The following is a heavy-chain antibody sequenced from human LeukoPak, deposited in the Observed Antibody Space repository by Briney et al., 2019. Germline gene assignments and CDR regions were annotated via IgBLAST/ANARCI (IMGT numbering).Heavy chain of an antibody. CDR1: GYTFTSYY. V-gene: IGHV1-46*01. J-gene: IGHJ6*02. Sequence: ASVTASCKASGYTFTSYYMHWVRQAPGQGLEWMGIINPSGGSTSYAQKFQGRVTMTRDTSTSTVYMELSSLRSEDTAVYYCARDAASSFWSGYAYYYYGMDVWGQGTTVTVSS. CDR2: INPSGGST. D-gene: IGHD3-3*01. CDR3: ARDAASSFWSGYAYYYYGMDV.